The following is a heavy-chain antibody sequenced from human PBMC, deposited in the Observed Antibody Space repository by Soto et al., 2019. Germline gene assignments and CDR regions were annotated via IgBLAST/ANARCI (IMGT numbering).Heavy chain of an antibody. Sequence: SETLSLTCTVSGGSISSGGYYWSWIRQHPGKGLEWIGYIYYSGSTYYNPSLKSRVTISVDTSKNQFSLKLSSVTAADTAVYYCARGYDFWSGYYEPYFDYWGQGTXVTVSS. CDR3: ARGYDFWSGYYEPYFDY. CDR1: GGSISSGGYY. J-gene: IGHJ4*02. CDR2: IYYSGST. D-gene: IGHD3-3*01. V-gene: IGHV4-31*03.